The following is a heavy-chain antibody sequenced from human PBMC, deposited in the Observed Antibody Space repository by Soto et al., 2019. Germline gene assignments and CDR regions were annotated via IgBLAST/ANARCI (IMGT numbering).Heavy chain of an antibody. V-gene: IGHV3-23*04. CDR3: AKDRLAGRFDY. CDR1: GFTXSNYA. CDR2: VSATAGTT. D-gene: IGHD3-16*01. Sequence: DVQLVDSGGGLVQPGGSLRXXCAXSGFTXSNYAMSWXRQAPGXGLEWVSLVSATAGTTYYTDSVKGRFTISRDNSRXXXXXQMNSLRADDTAVYYCAKDRLAGRFDYWGQGTLVTVSS. J-gene: IGHJ4*02.